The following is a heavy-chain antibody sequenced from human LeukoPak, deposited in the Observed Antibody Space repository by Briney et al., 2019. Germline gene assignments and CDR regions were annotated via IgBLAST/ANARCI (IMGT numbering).Heavy chain of an antibody. J-gene: IGHJ4*02. V-gene: IGHV3-48*03. D-gene: IGHD3-22*01. CDR1: GFTFSSYE. Sequence: PGGSLRLSCAASGFTFSSYEMNWVRQAPGKVLEWVSYISSSGSTIYYADSVKGRFTISRDNAKNSLYLQMNSLRVEDTAVYYCARDGRWINYYDGSSPVWGQGTPVTVSS. CDR3: ARDGRWINYYDGSSPV. CDR2: ISSSGSTI.